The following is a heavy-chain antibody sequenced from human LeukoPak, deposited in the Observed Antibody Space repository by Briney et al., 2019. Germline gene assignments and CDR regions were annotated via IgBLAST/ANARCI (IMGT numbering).Heavy chain of an antibody. D-gene: IGHD3-3*01. CDR2: INSDGSST. V-gene: IGHV3-74*01. Sequence: GGSLRLSCAASGFTFSTYWMHWVRQAPGKGLVWVSRINSDGSSTSYADSVKGRITISRGNAKNTLYLQMNNLRAEDTAVYYCTRGRYYFEYWGQGTLVTVSS. CDR1: GFTFSTYW. J-gene: IGHJ4*02. CDR3: TRGRYYFEY.